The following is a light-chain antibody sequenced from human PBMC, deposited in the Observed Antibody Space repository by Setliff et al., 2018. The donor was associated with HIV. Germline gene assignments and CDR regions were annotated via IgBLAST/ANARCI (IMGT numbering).Light chain of an antibody. Sequence: QSALTQPASVSGSPGQSITISCTGTSSDVGNYNYVSWYQQHPGKAPKLMIYEVSNRSSGISNRFSGSKSGNTASLTISGLQAEDEADYYCSSHTPSSTLVFGTGTKVTVL. CDR2: EVS. CDR3: SSHTPSSTLV. J-gene: IGLJ1*01. CDR1: SSDVGNYNY. V-gene: IGLV2-14*01.